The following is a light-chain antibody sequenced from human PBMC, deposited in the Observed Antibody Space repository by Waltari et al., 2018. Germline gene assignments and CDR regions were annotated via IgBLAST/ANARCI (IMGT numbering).Light chain of an antibody. CDR2: ASD. Sequence: QSVLTQSSPTSGTPGQRVSISCSGTSSNIRSNSAYWSQHLPGAAPKLLIYASDQRPSGVPDRFSGSKSGTSASLAISGLRSEDEADYYCATWDDSLGGFYVFGTGTKVTVL. CDR1: SSNIRSNS. CDR3: ATWDDSLGGFYV. V-gene: IGLV1-47*01. J-gene: IGLJ1*01.